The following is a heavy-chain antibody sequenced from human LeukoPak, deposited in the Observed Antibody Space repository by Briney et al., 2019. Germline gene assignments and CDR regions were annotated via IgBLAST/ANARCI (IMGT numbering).Heavy chain of an antibody. CDR2: IYYSGST. CDR3: ARDPLDCDGGSCVHVWAFDI. D-gene: IGHD2-15*01. CDR1: GGSISSGSYY. V-gene: IGHV4-31*03. J-gene: IGHJ3*02. Sequence: PSETLSLTCTVSGGSISSGSYYWSWIRHHPGKGLEWIAYIYYSGSTYYNPSLKSRVTISLDTSKNQFSVKLNSVTAADTAVYYCARDPLDCDGGSCVHVWAFDIWGQGTMVTVSS.